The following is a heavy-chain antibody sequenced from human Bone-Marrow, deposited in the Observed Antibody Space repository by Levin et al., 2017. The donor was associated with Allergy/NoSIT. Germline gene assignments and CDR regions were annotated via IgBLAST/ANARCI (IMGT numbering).Heavy chain of an antibody. CDR3: AHSHYDYIWDRRDWFDP. J-gene: IGHJ5*02. CDR2: IYWDDDK. D-gene: IGHD3-16*01. Sequence: SGPTLVKPTQTLTLTCTFSGFSLSTSGVGVGWIRQPPGKALEWLALIYWDDDKRYSPSLKSRLTITKDTSKNQVVLTMTNMDPVDTATYYCAHSHYDYIWDRRDWFDPWGQGTLVTVSS. V-gene: IGHV2-5*02. CDR1: GFSLSTSGVG.